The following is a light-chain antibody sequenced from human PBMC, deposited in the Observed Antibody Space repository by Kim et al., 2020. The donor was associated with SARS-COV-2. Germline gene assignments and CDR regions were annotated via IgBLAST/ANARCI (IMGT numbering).Light chain of an antibody. CDR3: QQYNNWPALT. J-gene: IGKJ4*01. V-gene: IGKV3-15*01. CDR1: QGISSN. Sequence: SPGERATLSCRASQGISSNLAWYQQRAGQAPRLLIYGASARATGIPARFSGSGSGTEFTLTISGLQSEDSAVYYCQQYNNWPALTFGGGTKVDIK. CDR2: GAS.